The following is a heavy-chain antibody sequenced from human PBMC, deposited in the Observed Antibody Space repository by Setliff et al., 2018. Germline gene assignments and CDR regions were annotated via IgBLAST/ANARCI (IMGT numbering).Heavy chain of an antibody. CDR3: ARGGTYRYFDY. CDR1: GDSISDAS. CDR2: VYYSGAA. Sequence: SETLSLTCTVSGDSISDASICAWIRQPPGKGLEFIGYVYYSGAASYDPSFKSRVTMSVDTSKTQFSLNLNSLTAADTAVYYCARGGTYRYFDYWGQRALVTVSS. J-gene: IGHJ4*02. V-gene: IGHV4-59*01.